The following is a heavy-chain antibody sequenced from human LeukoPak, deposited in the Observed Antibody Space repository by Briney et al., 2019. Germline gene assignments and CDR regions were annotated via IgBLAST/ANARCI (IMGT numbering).Heavy chain of an antibody. CDR1: GFTFSSYA. J-gene: IGHJ4*02. V-gene: IGHV3-23*01. Sequence: GGSLRLSCAASGFTFSSYAMSWVRQAPGKGLEWVSAISGSGGSTYYADSVKGRFTISRDNSKSTLYLQMNSLRAEDTAVYYCAKDREVLLWFGESQYYWGQGTLVTVSS. D-gene: IGHD3-10*01. CDR2: ISGSGGST. CDR3: AKDREVLLWFGESQYY.